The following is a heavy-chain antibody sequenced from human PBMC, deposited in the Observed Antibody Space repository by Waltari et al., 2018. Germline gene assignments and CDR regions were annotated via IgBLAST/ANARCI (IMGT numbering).Heavy chain of an antibody. V-gene: IGHV4-31*11. CDR3: ARGPDRAKAGID. D-gene: IGHD5-18*01. CDR1: GGSIFTDGNF. CDR2: AAYRGST. J-gene: IGHJ4*02. Sequence: QVHLQESGPGLVKPSQTLSLTCAVSGGSIFTDGNFWIWIRRFPGKGLGWIGYAAYRGSTYYAPSLKTRLMISVDTSKNQFSLKLNSVTAADTAVYYCARGPDRAKAGIDWGQGTLVTVSS.